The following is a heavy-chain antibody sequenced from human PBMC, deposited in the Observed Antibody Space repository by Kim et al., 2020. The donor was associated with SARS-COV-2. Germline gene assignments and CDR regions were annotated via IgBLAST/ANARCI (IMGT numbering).Heavy chain of an antibody. J-gene: IGHJ4*02. V-gene: IGHV3-15*01. CDR3: ATGVLRFFNL. D-gene: IGHD3-3*01. CDR1: GFTFNYAW. CDR2: IKSKTDGETT. Sequence: GWSLRLSCAGSGFTFNYAWMSWVRQSPGKGLEWVGRIKSKTDGETTDYATPVKGRFTISRDDSKNMVFLEMNSLKSEDTAVYYCATGVLRFFNLWGQGTLVTVSP.